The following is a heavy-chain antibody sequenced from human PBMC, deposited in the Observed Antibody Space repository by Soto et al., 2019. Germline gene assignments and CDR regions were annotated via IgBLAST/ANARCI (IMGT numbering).Heavy chain of an antibody. CDR3: ATLSEAERQ. CDR1: GIIESGSH. Sequence: GGSLRLSGVVSGIIESGSHMIWVRQATGKGLEGGSIVYSHGKTNYVDCVKGRFTITRDNSKNTVYLQMNSLRVEDTAVYYCATLSEAERQWGQGALVTVSS. CDR2: VYSHGKT. V-gene: IGHV3-53*01. J-gene: IGHJ4*02. D-gene: IGHD1-1*01.